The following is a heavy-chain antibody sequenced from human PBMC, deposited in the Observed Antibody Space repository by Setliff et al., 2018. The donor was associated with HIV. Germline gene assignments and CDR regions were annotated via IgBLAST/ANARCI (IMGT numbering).Heavy chain of an antibody. D-gene: IGHD1-26*01. Sequence: GASVKVSCKASGGPFSSYAISWVRQAPGQGLEWLGGIIPNIGVANYAQKFQGRVTITADESTSTAYMELSSLRSEDTAVYYCASYSGSYYFILHYWGQGTLVTVSS. CDR3: ASYSGSYYFILHY. CDR1: GGPFSSYA. J-gene: IGHJ4*02. V-gene: IGHV1-69*10. CDR2: IIPNIGVA.